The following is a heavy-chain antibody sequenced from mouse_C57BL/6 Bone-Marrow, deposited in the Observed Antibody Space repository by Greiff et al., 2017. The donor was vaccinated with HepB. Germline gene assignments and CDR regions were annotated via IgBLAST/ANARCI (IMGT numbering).Heavy chain of an antibody. CDR1: GFNIKDDY. CDR2: IDPENGDT. Sequence: VQLQQSGAELVRPGASVKLSCTASGFNIKDDYMHWVKQRPEQGLEWIGWIDPENGDTEYASKFQGKATITADTSSNTAYLQLSSLTSEDTAVYYCTTRYDYGGAMDDWGQGTSVTVSS. V-gene: IGHV14-4*01. CDR3: TTRYDYGGAMDD. J-gene: IGHJ4*01. D-gene: IGHD2-4*01.